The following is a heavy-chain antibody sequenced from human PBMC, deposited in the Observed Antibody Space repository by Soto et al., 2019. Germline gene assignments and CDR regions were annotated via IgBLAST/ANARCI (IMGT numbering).Heavy chain of an antibody. CDR3: ARGGRWLQFDY. V-gene: IGHV4-30-2*01. CDR1: GGSISSGGYS. Sequence: SETLSLTCAVSGGSISSGGYSWSWIRQPPGKGLEWIGYIYHSGSTYYNPSLKSRVTISVDRSKNQFSLKLSPVTAADTAVYYCARGGRWLQFDYWGQGTLVTVSS. J-gene: IGHJ4*02. CDR2: IYHSGST. D-gene: IGHD5-12*01.